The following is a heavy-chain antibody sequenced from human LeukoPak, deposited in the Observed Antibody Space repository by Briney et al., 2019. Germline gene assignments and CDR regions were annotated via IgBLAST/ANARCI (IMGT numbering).Heavy chain of an antibody. J-gene: IGHJ5*02. V-gene: IGHV1-58*01. CDR3: AAGLGESSGYYYVFGLS. Sequence: GTSVKVSCKASGFTFTSSAVQWVRQARGQRLEWIGWIVVGSGNTNYAQKFQERVTITRDMSTSTAYMELSSLRSEDTAVYYCAAGLGESSGYYYVFGLSWSQGTLVTVSS. CDR1: GFTFTSSA. CDR2: IVVGSGNT. D-gene: IGHD3-22*01.